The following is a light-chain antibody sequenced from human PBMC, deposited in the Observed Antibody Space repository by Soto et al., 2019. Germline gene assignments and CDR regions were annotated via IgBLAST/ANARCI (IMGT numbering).Light chain of an antibody. V-gene: IGKV2-28*01. CDR1: QSLLHSNGYNY. CDR3: MQALQTPLT. J-gene: IGKJ1*01. Sequence: DIVMTQSPLSLPVTPGEPASISCRSSQSLLHSNGYNYLDWYLQKPGQSPQLLIYLGSNRASGVPDRFSGSGSGTDFTLKISRVEAEDVGVYYCMQALQTPLTFGQVTKVDI. CDR2: LGS.